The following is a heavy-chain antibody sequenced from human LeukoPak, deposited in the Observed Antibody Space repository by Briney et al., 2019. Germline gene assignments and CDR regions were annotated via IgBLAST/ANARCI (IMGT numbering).Heavy chain of an antibody. CDR1: GGSISSYY. V-gene: IGHV4-4*07. Sequence: ASETLSLTCTVSGGSISSYYWSWIRQPAGKGLEWIGRIYTSGSTNYNPSLKSRVTMSVDTSKNQFSLKLSSVTAADMAVYYCARARRGSYSRDAFDIWGQGTMVTVSS. CDR3: ARARRGSYSRDAFDI. CDR2: IYTSGST. J-gene: IGHJ3*02. D-gene: IGHD1-26*01.